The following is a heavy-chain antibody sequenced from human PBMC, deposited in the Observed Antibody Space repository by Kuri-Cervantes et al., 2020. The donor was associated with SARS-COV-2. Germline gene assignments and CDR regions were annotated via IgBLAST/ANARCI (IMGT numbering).Heavy chain of an antibody. D-gene: IGHD3-3*01. CDR3: ARTYDFWSGYSSALIDY. V-gene: IGHV3-48*03. Sequence: GVSLRLYCAASGFTFSSYEMNWVRQAPGKGLEWVSYISSSGSTIYYADSVKGRFTISRDNAKNSLYLQMNSLRAEDTAVYYCARTYDFWSGYSSALIDYLGQGTLVTVSS. J-gene: IGHJ4*02. CDR1: GFTFSSYE. CDR2: ISSSGSTI.